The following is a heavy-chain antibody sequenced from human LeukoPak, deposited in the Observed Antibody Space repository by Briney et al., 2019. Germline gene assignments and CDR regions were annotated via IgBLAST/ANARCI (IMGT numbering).Heavy chain of an antibody. Sequence: PAGSLSLSCAASGFTFSSYSMTWVRQAPGKGLEWVSHISGGSSSVYYADSVKGRFTISRDNAKNSLYLQMNSLRDEDTAVYYCARKYGGYSDYWGQGTLVTVSS. J-gene: IGHJ4*02. CDR3: ARKYGGYSDY. D-gene: IGHD4/OR15-4a*01. V-gene: IGHV3-48*02. CDR2: ISGGSSSV. CDR1: GFTFSSYS.